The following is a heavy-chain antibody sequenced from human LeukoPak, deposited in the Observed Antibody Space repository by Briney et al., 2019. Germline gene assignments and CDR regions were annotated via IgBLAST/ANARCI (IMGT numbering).Heavy chain of an antibody. J-gene: IGHJ5*02. CDR1: GGTFSSYA. CDR2: IIPIFGTA. Sequence: SSVKVSCKASGGTFSSYAISWVRQAPGQGLEWMGGIIPIFGTANYAQKFQGRVTITTDESTSTAYMELSSLRSEDTAVYYCARMIALPSRRYSWFDPWGQGTLVTVFS. D-gene: IGHD3-22*01. V-gene: IGHV1-69*05. CDR3: ARMIALPSRRYSWFDP.